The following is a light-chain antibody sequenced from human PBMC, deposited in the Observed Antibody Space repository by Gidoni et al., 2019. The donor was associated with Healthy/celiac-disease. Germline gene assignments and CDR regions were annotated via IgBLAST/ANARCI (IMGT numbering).Light chain of an antibody. V-gene: IGKV1-39*01. J-gene: IGKJ2*01. CDR2: AAS. CDR1: QSISSY. CDR3: QPSYSTPYT. Sequence: DIQMTQSPSSLSASVGDRVTITCQASQSISSYLNWYQQKPGNAPKLLIYAASSLQSGVPSRFSGSGSGTDFTLTISSLQPEDFATYYCQPSYSTPYTFGQGTKLEIK.